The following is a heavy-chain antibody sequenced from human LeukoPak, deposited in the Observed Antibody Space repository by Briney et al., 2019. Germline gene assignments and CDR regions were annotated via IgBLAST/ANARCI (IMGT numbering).Heavy chain of an antibody. D-gene: IGHD2-15*01. CDR3: ARVVVAATLGDGFDI. J-gene: IGHJ3*02. Sequence: GGSLRLSCAASAFTFSSYSMNWVRQAPGKGLEWVSYISSGSNTIYYADSVEGRFTISRDNAKNSLYLQMTSLRAEDTAVYYCARVVVAATLGDGFDIWGQGTMVTVSS. CDR2: ISSGSNTI. CDR1: AFTFSSYS. V-gene: IGHV3-48*01.